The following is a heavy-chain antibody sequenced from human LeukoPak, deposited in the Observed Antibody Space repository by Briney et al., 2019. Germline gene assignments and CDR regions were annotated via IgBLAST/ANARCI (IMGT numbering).Heavy chain of an antibody. J-gene: IGHJ4*02. D-gene: IGHD3-22*01. Sequence: SQTLSLTCTVSGGSLSSYYWSWIRQPPGPGLKWIGHIDYRGITNYSPSPKSRVTISVDTSKNQFCLKLSSVTAADTAVYCCASRGREYFDSSGYYFEYWGQGSLVTVSS. CDR2: IDYRGIT. V-gene: IGHV4-59*01. CDR1: GGSLSSYY. CDR3: ASRGREYFDSSGYYFEY.